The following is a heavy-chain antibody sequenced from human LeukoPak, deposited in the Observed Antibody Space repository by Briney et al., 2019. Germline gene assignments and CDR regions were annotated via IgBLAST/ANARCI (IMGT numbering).Heavy chain of an antibody. V-gene: IGHV4-59*01. Sequence: SETLSLTCTVSGGSISSYYWSWIRQPPGKGLEWIGYIYYSGSTNYNPSLKSRVTISVDTSKNQFTLKLSSVTAADTAVYYCARDLADFWSDHSTGDYWGQGTLVTVSS. CDR1: GGSISSYY. D-gene: IGHD3-3*01. CDR3: ARDLADFWSDHSTGDY. J-gene: IGHJ4*02. CDR2: IYYSGST.